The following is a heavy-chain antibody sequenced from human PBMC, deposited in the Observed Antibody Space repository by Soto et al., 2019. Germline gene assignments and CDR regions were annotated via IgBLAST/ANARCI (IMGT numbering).Heavy chain of an antibody. J-gene: IGHJ6*02. CDR3: AREVSLTSSSPPDYYYAMDV. Sequence: SVKVSSKASGYTFSRYDINWLRQASRQGMEGMGWMNPNRGNTGYAQKFQGRVNMTRNTSISTAYMELTSLRSEDTAVYYCAREVSLTSSSPPDYYYAMDVWGQGTTVTVSS. CDR2: MNPNRGNT. CDR1: GYTFSRYD. D-gene: IGHD3-16*01. V-gene: IGHV1-8*01.